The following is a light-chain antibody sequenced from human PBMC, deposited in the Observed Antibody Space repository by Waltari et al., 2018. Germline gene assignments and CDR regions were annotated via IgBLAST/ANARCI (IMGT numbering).Light chain of an antibody. J-gene: IGKJ5*01. CDR2: DAS. CDR3: QQYENLIA. V-gene: IGKV1-33*01. CDR1: HDISKR. Sequence: DIQMTHSPSSPPACVRKRATMTCQASHDISKRLNWYQQKPGKAPKLLIYDASNLERGVPSRFSGSGSGTDFTFTISSLEPEDFATYYCQQYENLIAFGQGTRLDLK.